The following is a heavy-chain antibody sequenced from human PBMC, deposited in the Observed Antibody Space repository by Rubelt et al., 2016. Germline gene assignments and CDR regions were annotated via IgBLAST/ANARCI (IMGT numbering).Heavy chain of an antibody. CDR1: GGSFSGYY. J-gene: IGHJ4*02. CDR2: INHSGST. V-gene: IGHV4-34*01. D-gene: IGHD3-3*01. CDR3: ARGYDFWSGYYYY. Sequence: QVQLQQWGAGLLKPSETLSLTCAVYGGSFSGYYWSWIRQPPGKGLEWIGEINHSGSTNYNPSLKVRVTISVDTSKNQFALKLSSLTAADTAVYYCARGYDFWSGYYYYWGQGTLVTVSS.